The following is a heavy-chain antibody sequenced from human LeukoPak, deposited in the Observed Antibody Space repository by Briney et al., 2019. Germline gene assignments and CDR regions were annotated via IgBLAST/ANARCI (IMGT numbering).Heavy chain of an antibody. Sequence: GGSLRLSCAASGFTFSNYAMSWVRLAPGKGLEWVSAISGSGGSTYYADSVKGRFTISRDNSKNTLYLQMNSLRAEDTAVYYCAKEGVGALTGFDYWGQGTLVTVSS. CDR3: AKEGVGALTGFDY. J-gene: IGHJ4*02. D-gene: IGHD1-26*01. CDR1: GFTFSNYA. CDR2: ISGSGGST. V-gene: IGHV3-23*01.